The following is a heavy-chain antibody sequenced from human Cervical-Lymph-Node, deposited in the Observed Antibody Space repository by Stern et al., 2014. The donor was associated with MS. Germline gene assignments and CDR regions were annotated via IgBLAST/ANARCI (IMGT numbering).Heavy chain of an antibody. CDR1: GYSISSGHYY. CDR2: IHYSGIT. D-gene: IGHD2-21*01. V-gene: IGHV4-31*03. J-gene: IGHJ4*02. CDR3: ARDTGIYYFDS. Sequence: QVQLQESGPGLVKPSQTLPLTCTASGYSISSGHYYWSWIRQLPGKGLEWIGYIHYSGITHYKPSLKSRVTISEDTSKNQFSLNLTSVTAADTAVYYCARDTGIYYFDSWGQGTLVTVSS.